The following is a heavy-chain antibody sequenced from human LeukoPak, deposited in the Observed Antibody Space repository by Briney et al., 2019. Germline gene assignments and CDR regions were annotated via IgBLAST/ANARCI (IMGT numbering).Heavy chain of an antibody. CDR3: ARLILSGTYYYFDY. Sequence: GGSLRLSCAASGFTFSSYAMHWVRQAPGKGLEWVAVISYDGSNKYYADPVKGRFTISRDNSKNTLYLQMNSLRAEDTAVYYCARLILSGTYYYFDYWGQGTLVTVSS. V-gene: IGHV3-30-3*01. CDR1: GFTFSSYA. D-gene: IGHD3-10*01. CDR2: ISYDGSNK. J-gene: IGHJ4*02.